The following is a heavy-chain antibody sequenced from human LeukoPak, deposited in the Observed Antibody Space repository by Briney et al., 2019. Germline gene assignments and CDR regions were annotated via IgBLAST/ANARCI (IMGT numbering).Heavy chain of an antibody. Sequence: PGGSLRLSCAASGFTFSNAWMSWVRQAPGKGLEWVGRIKSKTDGGTTDYAAPVKGRFTISRDDSKNTLYLRMNSLKTEDTAVYYCTTDPITGRDYYYMDVWGKGTTVTVSS. D-gene: IGHD1-20*01. CDR2: IKSKTDGGTT. CDR3: TTDPITGRDYYYMDV. J-gene: IGHJ6*03. V-gene: IGHV3-15*01. CDR1: GFTFSNAW.